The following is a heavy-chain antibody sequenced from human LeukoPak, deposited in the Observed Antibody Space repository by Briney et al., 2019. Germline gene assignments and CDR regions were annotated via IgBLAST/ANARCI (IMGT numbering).Heavy chain of an antibody. D-gene: IGHD1-1*01. CDR1: GFTVSSNY. CDR3: AKDGTGWVLDY. CDR2: IYSGGST. V-gene: IGHV3-53*05. J-gene: IGHJ4*02. Sequence: GSLRLSCAASGFTVSSNYMSWVRQAPGKGLEWVSVIYSGGSTYYADSVKGRFTISRDNSKNSLYLQMNSLRTEDTALYYCAKDGTGWVLDYWGQGTLVTVSS.